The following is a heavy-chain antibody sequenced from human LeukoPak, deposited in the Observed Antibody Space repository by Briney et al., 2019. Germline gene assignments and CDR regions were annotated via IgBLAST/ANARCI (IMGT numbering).Heavy chain of an antibody. Sequence: SETLSPTCTVSGGSISSYYWSWIRQPPGKGLDWIGYIYYSGRTKYSPSLKSRVTISVDTSKNQFSLKLSSVTAADTAVYYCARLEKTGCSGGSCYQFDYWGQGTLATVSS. CDR1: GGSISSYY. CDR3: ARLEKTGCSGGSCYQFDY. D-gene: IGHD2-15*01. CDR2: IYYSGRT. J-gene: IGHJ4*02. V-gene: IGHV4-59*12.